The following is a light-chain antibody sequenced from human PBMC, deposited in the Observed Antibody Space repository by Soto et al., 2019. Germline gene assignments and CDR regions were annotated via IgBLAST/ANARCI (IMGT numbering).Light chain of an antibody. Sequence: QTVVTQSPSASASLGASVKLTCTLSSGHSSYAIAWHQQQSEKGPRYLMKVDSDGSHVKGDGIPDRFSGSSSGAERYLAISSLQSEDEADYYCQTWGTGTWVFGGGTKLTVL. V-gene: IGLV4-69*01. J-gene: IGLJ3*02. CDR3: QTWGTGTWV. CDR2: VDSDGSH. CDR1: SGHSSYA.